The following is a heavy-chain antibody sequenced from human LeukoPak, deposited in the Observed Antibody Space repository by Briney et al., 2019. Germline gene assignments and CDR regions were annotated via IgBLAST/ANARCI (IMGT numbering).Heavy chain of an antibody. V-gene: IGHV3-23*05. CDR2: IDKTTYPT. CDR1: EFIFSDYA. CDR3: AKFEGATIPGWFNDY. D-gene: IGHD6-19*01. Sequence: PGGSLRLSCAASEFIFSDYAMGWVRQAPGKGLEWVSTIDKTTYPTFYADSVKGRFTISRDNSKNTLYLQMNSLRTEDMAVYFCAKFEGATIPGWFNDYWGQGTLVTVSS. J-gene: IGHJ4*02.